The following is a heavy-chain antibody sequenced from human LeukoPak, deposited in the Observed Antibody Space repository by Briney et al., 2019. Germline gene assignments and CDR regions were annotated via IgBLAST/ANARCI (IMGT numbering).Heavy chain of an antibody. CDR2: IYYSGST. D-gene: IGHD1-7*01. CDR3: ARGQRNYFRAVDD. Sequence: SETLSLTCTVSGASITTYYWSWIRQPPGKGLEWIGYIYYSGSTNYNPSLKGRVTMSVDTSKNQFSLRLTSVTAADTAVYYCARGQRNYFRAVDDWGQGPLVTVSS. CDR1: GASITTYY. J-gene: IGHJ4*02. V-gene: IGHV4-59*01.